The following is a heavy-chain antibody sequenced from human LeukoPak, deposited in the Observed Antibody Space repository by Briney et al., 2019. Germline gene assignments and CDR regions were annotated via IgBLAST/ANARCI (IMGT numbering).Heavy chain of an antibody. CDR1: GFTFNNYA. Sequence: GGSLRLSCAASGFTFNNYAMSWVRQAPGRGLEWVSAISSGGGYTNSADSVKGRFTISRDNSRNTLYLQMNSLRAEDTAVYYCAKDRASGSGSYSYRGFDHWGQGTLVTVSS. J-gene: IGHJ5*02. D-gene: IGHD6-19*01. CDR3: AKDRASGSGSYSYRGFDH. CDR2: ISSGGGYT. V-gene: IGHV3-23*01.